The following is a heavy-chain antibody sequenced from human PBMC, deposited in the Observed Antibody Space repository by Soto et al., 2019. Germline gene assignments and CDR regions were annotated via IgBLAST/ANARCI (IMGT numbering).Heavy chain of an antibody. CDR1: GFNFSSYS. J-gene: IGHJ5*02. D-gene: IGHD6-13*01. Sequence: GGSLRLFCAASGFNFSSYSMNWVRQAPGKGLEWVSYISSSSSTIYYADSVKGRFTISRDNAKNSLYLQMNSLRAEDTAVYYCAREDSSSWLNWFEPWGQGTLVTVSS. CDR2: ISSSSSTI. CDR3: AREDSSSWLNWFEP. V-gene: IGHV3-48*01.